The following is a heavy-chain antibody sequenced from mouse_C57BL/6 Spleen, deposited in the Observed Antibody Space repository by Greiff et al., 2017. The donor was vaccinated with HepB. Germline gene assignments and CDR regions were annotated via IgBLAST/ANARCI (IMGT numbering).Heavy chain of an antibody. CDR3: ARRVCTVVDFSFAY. J-gene: IGHJ3*01. Sequence: VKLQQPGAELVRPGSSVKLSCKASGYTFTSYWMHWVKQRPIQGLEWIGNIDPSDSETHYNQKFKDKATLTVDKSSSTAYMQLSSLTSEDSAVYYCARRVCTVVDFSFAYWGQGTLVTVSA. CDR2: IDPSDSET. CDR1: GYTFTSYW. V-gene: IGHV1-52*01. D-gene: IGHD1-1*01.